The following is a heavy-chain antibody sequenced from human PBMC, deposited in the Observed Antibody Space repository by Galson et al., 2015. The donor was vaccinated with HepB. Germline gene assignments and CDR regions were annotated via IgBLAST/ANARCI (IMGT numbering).Heavy chain of an antibody. CDR1: GLAFTTKS. V-gene: IGHV3-48*04. J-gene: IGHJ3*02. D-gene: IGHD2-15*01. CDR3: ATSFFGSGAYCTFDM. CDR2: NSNTGDTI. Sequence: SLRLSCAASGLAFTTKSMNWVRQAPGKGLQWVSYNSNTGDTIHYADSVTGRFTIARDNAKNSLFLQLDSLRAEDTAVYYGATSFFGSGAYCTFDMGGQGKLVTVSS.